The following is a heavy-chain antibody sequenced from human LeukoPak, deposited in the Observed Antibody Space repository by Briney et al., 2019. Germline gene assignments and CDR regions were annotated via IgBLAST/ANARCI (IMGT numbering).Heavy chain of an antibody. CDR1: GYTFTTYG. CDR2: ISAYNGNT. J-gene: IGHJ4*02. V-gene: IGHV1-18*01. D-gene: IGHD3-3*01. Sequence: ASVKVSCKASGYTFTTYGISWVRQAPGQGLEWMGWISAYNGNTNYAQNLQGRVSMTTDTSTTTAYMELRSLRSDDTAVYYCARDKTRITIFGVVIDYWGQGTLVTVSS. CDR3: ARDKTRITIFGVVIDY.